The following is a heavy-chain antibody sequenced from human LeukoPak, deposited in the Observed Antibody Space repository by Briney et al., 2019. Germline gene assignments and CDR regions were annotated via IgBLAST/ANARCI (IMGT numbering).Heavy chain of an antibody. CDR2: INLSGGST. J-gene: IGHJ4*02. CDR1: GYTFTTYY. CDR3: ATLMTMEVTPFDY. Sequence: ASGKVSCKASGYTFTTYYMHWVRQAPGQGLEWMGIINLSGGSTTYAQKFQGRVTMTRDTSTSTVYMELSSLRSDDTAVYYCATLMTMEVTPFDYWGQGTLVTVSS. D-gene: IGHD4-23*01. V-gene: IGHV1-46*01.